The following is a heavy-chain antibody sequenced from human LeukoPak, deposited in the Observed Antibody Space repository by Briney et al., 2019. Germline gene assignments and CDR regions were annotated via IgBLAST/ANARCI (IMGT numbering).Heavy chain of an antibody. D-gene: IGHD5-18*01. CDR2: IYSGGST. V-gene: IGHV3-66*01. Sequence: PGGSLRLSCVVSGLTSTGYSMTWVRQAPGKGLEWVSLIYSGGSTYYAESVKGRFTISRVNAKNSVYLQMNSLRAEDTAVYYCARDQGYHAYDIWGQGTMVTVSS. CDR3: ARDQGYHAYDI. CDR1: GLTSTGYS. J-gene: IGHJ3*02.